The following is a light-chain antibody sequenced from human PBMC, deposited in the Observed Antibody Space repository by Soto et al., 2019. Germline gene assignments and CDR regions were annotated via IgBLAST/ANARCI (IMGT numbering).Light chain of an antibody. CDR1: SXDVGGYSY. V-gene: IGLV2-8*01. J-gene: IGLJ1*01. CDR3: SSYAGSNNYV. CDR2: GVS. Sequence: QSALTQPPSASWSPGQSVTISCTGTSXDVGGYSYVSWYQQHPGKAPKLMIYGVSKRPSGVPDRFSGSKSGNTASLTVSGLQAEDEADYYCSSYAGSNNYVFGTGTKATVL.